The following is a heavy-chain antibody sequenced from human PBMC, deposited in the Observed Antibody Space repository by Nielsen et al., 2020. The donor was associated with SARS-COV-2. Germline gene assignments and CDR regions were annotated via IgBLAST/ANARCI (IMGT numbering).Heavy chain of an antibody. CDR1: GFTFGDYA. J-gene: IGHJ6*02. Sequence: SLKISCTASGFTFGDYAMSWFRQAPGKGLEWVSYISSSSSYTNYADSVKGRFTISRDTAKNSLYLQMNSLRAEDTAVYYCARAGIVVVVAYYGMDVWGQGTTVTVSS. V-gene: IGHV3-11*05. CDR3: ARAGIVVVVAYYGMDV. D-gene: IGHD2-15*01. CDR2: ISSSSSYT.